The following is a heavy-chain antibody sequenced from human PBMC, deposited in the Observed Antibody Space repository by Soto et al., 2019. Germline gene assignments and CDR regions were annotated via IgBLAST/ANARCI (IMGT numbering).Heavy chain of an antibody. CDR1: GFTFSAFG. CDR2: ISYDGILK. J-gene: IGHJ6*02. CDR3: AKDFKVSGGHYGSLNYYYGMDV. D-gene: IGHD3-10*01. V-gene: IGHV3-30*18. Sequence: LSCAASGFTFSAFGMHWVRQAPGKGLEWVAIISYDGILKYYADSVKGRFTISRDTSKGALYLQMNSLRPEDTAVYYCAKDFKVSGGHYGSLNYYYGMDVWGQGTTVTVSS.